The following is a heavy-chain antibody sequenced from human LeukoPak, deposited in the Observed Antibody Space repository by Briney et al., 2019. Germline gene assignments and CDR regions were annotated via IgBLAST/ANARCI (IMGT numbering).Heavy chain of an antibody. J-gene: IGHJ5*02. CDR2: IYQSGST. V-gene: IGHV4-30-2*01. CDR3: ARGSITSFGVVRDWFDP. Sequence: SQTLSLTCTVSGLSSSSAGHYWSWIRQPPGKGLEWIGYIYQSGSTYYNPSLKSRVTLSIDRSKNHFSLKLNSVTAADTAVYYCARGSITSFGVVRDWFDPWGQGTLVTVSS. D-gene: IGHD3-3*01. CDR1: GLSSSSAGHY.